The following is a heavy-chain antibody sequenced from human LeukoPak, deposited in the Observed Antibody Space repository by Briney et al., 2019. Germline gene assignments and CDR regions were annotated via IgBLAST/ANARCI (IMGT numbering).Heavy chain of an antibody. CDR3: ARDAGRKDDY. J-gene: IGHJ4*02. Sequence: GGSLRLSCAASGFTFGNFWTTWVRQAPGKGLEWVANIKHDGSEKYYVDSVKGRFTISRDNAKNSLYLQMNSLRAEDTAVYYCARDAGRKDDYWGQGTLVTVSS. CDR2: IKHDGSEK. CDR1: GFTFGNFW. V-gene: IGHV3-7*01.